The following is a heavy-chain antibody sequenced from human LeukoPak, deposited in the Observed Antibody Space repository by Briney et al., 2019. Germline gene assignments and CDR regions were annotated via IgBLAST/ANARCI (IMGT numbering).Heavy chain of an antibody. Sequence: HGESLKISCKGSGYSFTSYWIGWVRQMPGKGLEWMGIIYPGGSDTRYSPSFQGQVTISADKSISTAYLQWSSLKASDTAMYYCARQHRSIVGAPGYWGQGTLVTVSS. CDR2: IYPGGSDT. CDR3: ARQHRSIVGAPGY. J-gene: IGHJ4*02. CDR1: GYSFTSYW. V-gene: IGHV5-51*01. D-gene: IGHD1-26*01.